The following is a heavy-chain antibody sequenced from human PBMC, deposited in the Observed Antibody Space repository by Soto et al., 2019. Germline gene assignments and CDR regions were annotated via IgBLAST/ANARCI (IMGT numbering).Heavy chain of an antibody. CDR1: GGTFSSYT. CDR3: ARRDDIVGAFDY. Sequence: QVQLVQSGAEVKKPGSSVKVSCKASGGTFSSYTIIWVRQAPGQGLEWMGRIIPILGIANYAQKFQGRVTITADKSTSTAYMELSSLRSEDTAVYYCARRDDIVGAFDYWGQGTLVTVSS. J-gene: IGHJ4*02. V-gene: IGHV1-69*02. CDR2: IIPILGIA. D-gene: IGHD1-26*01.